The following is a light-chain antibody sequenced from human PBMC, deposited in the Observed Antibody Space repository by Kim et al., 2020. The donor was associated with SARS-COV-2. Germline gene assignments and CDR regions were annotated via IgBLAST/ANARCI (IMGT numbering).Light chain of an antibody. J-gene: IGLJ2*01. Sequence: QSVLTQPPSASGTPGQRVTISCSGSSSNIGSNAVNWYLQLPGTTPTLLIYSNNQRPSGGADRFSGAKSGTSASLAISGLQSEDEADYYCATWDDSMDGVIFGGGTQLTVL. CDR3: ATWDDSMDGVI. CDR2: SNN. V-gene: IGLV1-44*01. CDR1: SSNIGSNA.